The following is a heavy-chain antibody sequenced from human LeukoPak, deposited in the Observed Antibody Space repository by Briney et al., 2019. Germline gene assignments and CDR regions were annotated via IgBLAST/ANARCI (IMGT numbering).Heavy chain of an antibody. CDR2: IYHSGST. V-gene: IGHV4-30-2*01. J-gene: IGHJ4*02. CDR1: GGSISSGGYS. CDR3: ARGEDYYDSSGYSPLFDY. Sequence: PSETLSLTCAVSGGSISSGGYSWSWIRQPPGTGLEWIGYIYHSGSTYYNPSLKSRVTISVDRSKNQFSLKLSSVTAADTAVYYCARGEDYYDSSGYSPLFDYWGQGTLVTVSS. D-gene: IGHD3-22*01.